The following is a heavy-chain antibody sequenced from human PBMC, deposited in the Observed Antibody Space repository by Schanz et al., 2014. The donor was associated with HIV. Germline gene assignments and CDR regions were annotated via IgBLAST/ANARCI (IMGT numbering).Heavy chain of an antibody. V-gene: IGHV1-8*01. CDR1: GYTFTRYD. Sequence: EQLVQSGAEVKKPGAPVKVSCKASGYTFTRYDINWVRQATGQGLEWMGWMNPNSGNTGYAQKFQGRVTMTRNTSINTAYMELSSLRSEDTAVYYCARGRFCSGGSCYHDYWGQGTLVTVSS. D-gene: IGHD2-15*01. J-gene: IGHJ4*02. CDR3: ARGRFCSGGSCYHDY. CDR2: MNPNSGNT.